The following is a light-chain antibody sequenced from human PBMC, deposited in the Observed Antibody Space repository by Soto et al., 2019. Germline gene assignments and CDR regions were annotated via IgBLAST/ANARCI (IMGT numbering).Light chain of an antibody. CDR2: DAS. CDR3: QQYDNLPLS. CDR1: QDISNY. V-gene: IGKV1-33*01. J-gene: IGKJ3*01. Sequence: DIQMTQSPSSLSASVGDRVTITCQASQDISNYLNWYQQKPGKAPKLLISDASSLETGAPSRFSGSGSGTDFTFTISSLQPEEIGTYFCQQYDNLPLSFGPGTTVEI.